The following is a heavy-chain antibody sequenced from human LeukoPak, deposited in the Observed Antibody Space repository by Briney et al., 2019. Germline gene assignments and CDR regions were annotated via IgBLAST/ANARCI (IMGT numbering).Heavy chain of an antibody. CDR1: GFTFSNAW. D-gene: IGHD2-2*01. CDR3: TTVYCSSTSCYVASDY. Sequence: PGGAMRLSRAASGFTFSNAWMSWVRQAGGEGREWGGRIKNKTDDSTYAYAVPVKGTFTISRDASTDTLDLQINSLKTEDTAVYYCTTVYCSSTSCYVASDYWGQGTLVTVSS. J-gene: IGHJ4*02. CDR2: IKNKTDDSTY. V-gene: IGHV3-15*01.